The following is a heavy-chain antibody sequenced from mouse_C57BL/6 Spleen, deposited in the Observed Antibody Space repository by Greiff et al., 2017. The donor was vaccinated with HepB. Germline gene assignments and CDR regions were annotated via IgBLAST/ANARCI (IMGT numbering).Heavy chain of an antibody. V-gene: IGHV1-15*01. CDR2: IDPETGGT. Sequence: VKLMESGAELVRPGASVTLSCKASGYTFTDYEMHWVKQTPVHGLEWIGAIDPETGGTAYNQKFKGKAILTADKSSSTAYMELRSLTSEDSAVYYCTRNYYGNYEFAYWGQGTLVTVSA. D-gene: IGHD2-1*01. CDR3: TRNYYGNYEFAY. CDR1: GYTFTDYE. J-gene: IGHJ3*01.